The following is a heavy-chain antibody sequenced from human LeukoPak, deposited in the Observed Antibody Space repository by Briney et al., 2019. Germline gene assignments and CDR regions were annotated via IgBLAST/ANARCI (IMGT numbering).Heavy chain of an antibody. CDR2: ISGSGGST. J-gene: IGHJ4*02. CDR3: AKDRAQTPLKY. CDR1: GFTFSSNW. D-gene: IGHD3-10*01. V-gene: IGHV3-23*01. Sequence: PGGSLRLSCAASGFTFSSNWMTWVRQAPGKGLEWVSAISGSGGSTYYADSVKGRFTISRDNSKNTLYLQMNSLRAEDTAVYYCAKDRAQTPLKYWGQGTLVTVSS.